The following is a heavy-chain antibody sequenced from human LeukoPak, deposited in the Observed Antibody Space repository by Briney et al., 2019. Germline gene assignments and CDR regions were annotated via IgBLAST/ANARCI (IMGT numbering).Heavy chain of an antibody. CDR3: AREYCGGDCDSDPHYFDY. D-gene: IGHD2-21*02. J-gene: IGHJ4*02. CDR1: GFTFSGYY. CDR2: ISSSGSTI. V-gene: IGHV3-11*01. Sequence: GGSLRLSCAASGFTFSGYYRSWIRQAPGKGLEWVSYISSSGSTIYYADSVKGRFTISRDNAKNSLYLQMNSLRAEATAVYYCAREYCGGDCDSDPHYFDYWGQGTLVTVSS.